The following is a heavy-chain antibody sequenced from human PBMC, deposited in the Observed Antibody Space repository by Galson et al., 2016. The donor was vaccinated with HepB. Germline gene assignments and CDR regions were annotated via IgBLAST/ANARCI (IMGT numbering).Heavy chain of an antibody. CDR3: AKSIRGDDYYPFYYYSLDV. CDR1: GFTFTSYV. CDR2: ISGTGDST. J-gene: IGHJ6*02. D-gene: IGHD3-10*01. V-gene: IGHV3-23*01. Sequence: SLRLSCAASGFTFTSYVLSWVRQAPGKGLQWVSSISGTGDSTFYADSVKGRFTISRDKSKNTLHLQMNSLRAEDTAVYYCAKSIRGDDYYPFYYYSLDVWGQGTTVTVSS.